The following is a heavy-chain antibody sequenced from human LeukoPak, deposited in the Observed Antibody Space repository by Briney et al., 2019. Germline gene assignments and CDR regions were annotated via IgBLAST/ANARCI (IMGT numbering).Heavy chain of an antibody. J-gene: IGHJ4*02. V-gene: IGHV1-2*04. D-gene: IGHD3-9*01. CDR1: GYTFTGYY. CDR2: INPNSGGT. CDR3: ATSLRYFDWADCFDY. Sequence: ASVKVSCKASGYTFTGYYMHWVRQAPGQGLEWMGWINPNSGGTNYAQKFQGWVTMTRDTSISTAYMELSRLRSDDTAVYYCATSLRYFDWADCFDYWGQGTLVTISS.